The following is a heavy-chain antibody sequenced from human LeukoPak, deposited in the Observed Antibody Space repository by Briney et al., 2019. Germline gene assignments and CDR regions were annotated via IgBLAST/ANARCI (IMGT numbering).Heavy chain of an antibody. Sequence: HPGGSLRLSCAASGFTVSSNYMSWVRQAPGKGLEWVSVIYSGGSTYYADSVKGRFTISRDNSKNTLYLQMNSLRAEDTAVYYCATQPDRIPSSLYWYFDLWGRGTLVTVSS. CDR3: ATQPDRIPSSLYWYFDL. V-gene: IGHV3-53*01. CDR1: GFTVSSNY. J-gene: IGHJ2*01. CDR2: IYSGGST. D-gene: IGHD1-14*01.